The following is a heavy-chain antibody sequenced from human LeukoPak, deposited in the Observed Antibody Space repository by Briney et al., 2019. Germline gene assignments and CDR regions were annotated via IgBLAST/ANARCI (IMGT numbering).Heavy chain of an antibody. J-gene: IGHJ4*02. Sequence: ASVKVSCKASGYTFTGYDINWVRQATGQGLEWMGWMNPNSGNTGYAQKFQGRVTMTRNTSIGTAYMELSSLRSEDTAVYYCARISGMVRGEDFDYWGQGTLVTVSS. CDR2: MNPNSGNT. CDR3: ARISGMVRGEDFDY. D-gene: IGHD3-10*01. CDR1: GYTFTGYD. V-gene: IGHV1-8*01.